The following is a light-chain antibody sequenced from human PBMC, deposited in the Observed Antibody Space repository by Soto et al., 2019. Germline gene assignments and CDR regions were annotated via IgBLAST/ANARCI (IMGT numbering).Light chain of an antibody. CDR2: EVS. V-gene: IGLV2-14*01. J-gene: IGLJ1*01. CDR3: SSYTTSSTVV. Sequence: SVLTQPASVSGSPGQSITISCTGTSSDVGGYNYVSWYQQHPGKAPKLMIYEVSNRPSGVSNRFSGSKSGNTASLTISGLQPEDEADYYCSSYTTSSTVVFGTGTKVTVL. CDR1: SSDVGGYNY.